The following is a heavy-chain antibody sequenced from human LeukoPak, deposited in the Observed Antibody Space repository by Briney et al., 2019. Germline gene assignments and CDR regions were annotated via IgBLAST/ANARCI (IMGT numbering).Heavy chain of an antibody. D-gene: IGHD3-10*01. Sequence: GASVKVSCKASGYTFTSYDVNWVRQATGQGLEWMGWMDPNSGNTGYAQKLQGRVTMTTDTSTSTAYMELRSLRSDDTAVYYCASSPGEYGSGSVGDAFDIWGQGTMVTVSS. CDR2: MDPNSGNT. CDR1: GYTFTSYD. CDR3: ASSPGEYGSGSVGDAFDI. J-gene: IGHJ3*02. V-gene: IGHV1-8*01.